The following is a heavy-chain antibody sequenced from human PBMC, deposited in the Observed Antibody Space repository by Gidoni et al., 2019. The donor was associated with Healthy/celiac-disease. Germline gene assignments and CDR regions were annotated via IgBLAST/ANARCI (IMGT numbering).Heavy chain of an antibody. CDR1: GGSISSSSYY. CDR2: IYYSGST. Sequence: QLQLQESGPGLVKPSETLSLTCTVSGGSISSSSYYWGWIRQPPGKGLEWIGSIYYSGSTYYNPSLKSRVTISVDTSKNQFSLKLSSVTAADTAVYYCAATTVVTGCTDYWGQGTLVTVSS. CDR3: AATTVVTGCTDY. V-gene: IGHV4-39*01. J-gene: IGHJ4*02. D-gene: IGHD4-17*01.